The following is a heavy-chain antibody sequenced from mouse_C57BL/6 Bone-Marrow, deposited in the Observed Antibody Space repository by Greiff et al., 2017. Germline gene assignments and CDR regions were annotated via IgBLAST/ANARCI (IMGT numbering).Heavy chain of an antibody. D-gene: IGHD1-1*01. CDR2: ISNGGGST. CDR3: ARHEGYYGSSSWFAY. J-gene: IGHJ3*01. CDR1: GFTFSDYY. Sequence: DVMLVESGGGLVQPGGSLKLSCAASGFTFSDYYMYWVRQTPEKRLEWVAYISNGGGSTYYPDTVKGRFTISRDNAKNTLYLQMSRLKSEDTAMYYCARHEGYYGSSSWFAYWGQGTLVTVPA. V-gene: IGHV5-12*01.